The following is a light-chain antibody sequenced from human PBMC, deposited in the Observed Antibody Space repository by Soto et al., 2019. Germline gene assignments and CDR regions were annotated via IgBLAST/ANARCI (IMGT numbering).Light chain of an antibody. Sequence: EIVLTQSPGTLSLSPGERATLSCRASQSVSSSYLAWYQQKPGQAPRHLIYGASSRATGIPDRFSGSGSGTDFTLTISRLEPEDFAVYYCQQYGSSPLTWTFGQGTKVDIK. CDR2: GAS. CDR3: QQYGSSPLTWT. CDR1: QSVSSSY. J-gene: IGKJ1*01. V-gene: IGKV3-20*01.